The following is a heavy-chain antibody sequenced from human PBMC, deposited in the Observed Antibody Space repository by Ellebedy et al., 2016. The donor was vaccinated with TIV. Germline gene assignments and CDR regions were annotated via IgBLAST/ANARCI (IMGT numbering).Heavy chain of an antibody. CDR1: GFTFGDYA. CDR3: TRDLTTLAAAGTGIYYYTMDV. J-gene: IGHJ6*02. Sequence: GGSLRLXXTASGFTFGDYAMSWVRQAPGKGLEWVSFIRSKAYGGTTEYAASVKGRFTISRDDSKSIAYLQVNSLKAEDTAVYYCTRDLTTLAAAGTGIYYYTMDVWGQGTTVTVSS. D-gene: IGHD6-13*01. CDR2: IRSKAYGGTT. V-gene: IGHV3-49*04.